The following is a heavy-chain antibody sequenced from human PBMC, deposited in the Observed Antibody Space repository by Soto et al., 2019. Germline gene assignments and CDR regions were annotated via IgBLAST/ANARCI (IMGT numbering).Heavy chain of an antibody. CDR2: ISSSSSYI. V-gene: IGHV3-21*01. Sequence: GGSLRLSCAASGFTFSSYSMNWVRQAPGKGLEWVSSISSSSSYIYYADSVKGRFTISRDNAKNSLYLQMNSLRAEDTAVYYCAREGPSTRCSNWGPGTLVTVSS. CDR1: GFTFSSYS. D-gene: IGHD2-2*01. J-gene: IGHJ4*02. CDR3: AREGPSTRCSN.